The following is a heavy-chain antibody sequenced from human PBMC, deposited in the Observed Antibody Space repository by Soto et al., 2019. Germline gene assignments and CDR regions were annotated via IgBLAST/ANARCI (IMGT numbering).Heavy chain of an antibody. CDR1: GFTFSSYE. CDR2: ISSSGRTI. Sequence: GGSLRLSSAASGFTFSSYEMDWVRQAPGKGLEWVSYISSSGRTIYYADSVKGRFTISRDNAKNSLYLQMNSLRAEDTAVYYCVRDSGGGGYDLVYFNYWGQGTLVTVSS. V-gene: IGHV3-48*03. D-gene: IGHD5-12*01. J-gene: IGHJ4*02. CDR3: VRDSGGGGYDLVYFNY.